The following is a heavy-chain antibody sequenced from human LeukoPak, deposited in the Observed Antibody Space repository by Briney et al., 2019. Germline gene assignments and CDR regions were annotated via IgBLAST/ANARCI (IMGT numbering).Heavy chain of an antibody. Sequence: SETLSLTCTVSGGSISSYYWSWIRQPPGKGLEWIGYIYYSGSTNYNPSLKSRVTISVDTSKNQFSLKLSSVTAADTAVYYCARDYDSSGYSFDYWGQGTLVTVSS. D-gene: IGHD3-22*01. CDR1: GGSISSYY. J-gene: IGHJ4*02. CDR2: IYYSGST. CDR3: ARDYDSSGYSFDY. V-gene: IGHV4-59*01.